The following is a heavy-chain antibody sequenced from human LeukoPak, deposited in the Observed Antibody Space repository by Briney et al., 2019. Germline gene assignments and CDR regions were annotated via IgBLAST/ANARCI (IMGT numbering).Heavy chain of an antibody. V-gene: IGHV3-66*02. CDR1: GFTVSSNY. Sequence: GGSLRLSCAASGFTVSSNYVSWVRQAPGKALEWVSVIYSGGSTYYADSVKGRFTISRDNSKNTLYLQMNSLGAEDTAVYYCARVAVEMATIWEYYYYYMDVWGKGTTVTVSS. CDR3: ARVAVEMATIWEYYYYYMDV. CDR2: IYSGGST. J-gene: IGHJ6*03. D-gene: IGHD5-24*01.